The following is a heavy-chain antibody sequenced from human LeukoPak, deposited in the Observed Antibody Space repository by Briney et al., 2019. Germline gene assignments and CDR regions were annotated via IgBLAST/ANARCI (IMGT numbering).Heavy chain of an antibody. CDR1: GYSISSGYY. Sequence: SETLSLTCTVSGYSISSGYYWGWIRQPPGKGLEWIGSIYHSGSTYYNPSLKSRVTISVDTSKNQFSLKLSSVTAADTAVYYCAGDGGIAAIPDYWGQGTLVTVSS. CDR2: IYHSGST. J-gene: IGHJ4*02. CDR3: AGDGGIAAIPDY. D-gene: IGHD6-13*01. V-gene: IGHV4-38-2*02.